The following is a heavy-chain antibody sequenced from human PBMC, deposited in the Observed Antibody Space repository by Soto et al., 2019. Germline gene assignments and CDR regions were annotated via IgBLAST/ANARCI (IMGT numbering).Heavy chain of an antibody. CDR1: GFTFSTAW. CDR2: IKSKTDGGTT. D-gene: IGHD3-16*01. Sequence: GGSLRLSCAASGFTFSTAWMNLVRQAPGKGLEWVGRIKSKTDGGTTDYAAPVKGRFTISRDDSKNTLYLQMNSLKTEDTAVYYCQAGGGDYYGMDVWGQGTTVTVSS. CDR3: QAGGGDYYGMDV. V-gene: IGHV3-15*07. J-gene: IGHJ6*02.